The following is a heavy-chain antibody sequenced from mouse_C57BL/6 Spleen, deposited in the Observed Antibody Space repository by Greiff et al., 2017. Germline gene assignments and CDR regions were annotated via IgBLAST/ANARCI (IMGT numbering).Heavy chain of an antibody. CDR2: IYPSDSET. D-gene: IGHD2-4*01. CDR1: GYTFTSYW. V-gene: IGHV1-61*01. CDR3: ARRGYDYYWYFDV. J-gene: IGHJ1*03. Sequence: VQLQQPGAELVRPGSSVKLSCKASGYTFTSYWMDWVKQRPGQGLEWIGNIYPSDSETHYNQKFKDKATLTVDKSSSTAYMQLSSLTSEDSAVYYCARRGYDYYWYFDVWGTGTTVTVSS.